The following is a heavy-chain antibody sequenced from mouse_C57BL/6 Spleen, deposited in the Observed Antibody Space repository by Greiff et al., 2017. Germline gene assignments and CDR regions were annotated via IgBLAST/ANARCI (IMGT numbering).Heavy chain of an antibody. J-gene: IGHJ2*01. CDR1: GYTFTDYE. D-gene: IGHD2-2*01. Sequence: QVQLQQSGAELVRPGASVTLSCKASGYTFTDYEMHWVKQTPVHGLDWIGAIDPETGGTAYNQKFKGKAILTAAKSSSTAYMELRNLTAEDSAVYYSTRRSGYDGNYVDYWGQGTTLTVSS. CDR3: TRRSGYDGNYVDY. V-gene: IGHV1-15*01. CDR2: IDPETGGT.